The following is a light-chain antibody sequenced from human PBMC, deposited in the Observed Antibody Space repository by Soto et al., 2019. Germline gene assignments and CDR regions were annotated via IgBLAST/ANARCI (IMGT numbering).Light chain of an antibody. CDR2: AVS. V-gene: IGLV2-14*01. J-gene: IGLJ3*02. CDR3: DSYTSSTTQV. Sequence: QSVLTQPVSVSASPGQSITISCAGTSSDIGKYDYVSWYQHHPGNAPKLVISAVSRRSSGISDRFSGSKSGNTATLTISRLQAKDEADYYCDSYTSSTTQVFGGGTKLTVL. CDR1: SSDIGKYDY.